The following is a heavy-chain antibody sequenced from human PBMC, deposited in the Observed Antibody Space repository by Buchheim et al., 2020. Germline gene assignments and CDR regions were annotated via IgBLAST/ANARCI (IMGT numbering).Heavy chain of an antibody. CDR2: IYHSGST. CDR1: GGSVSSGSYY. CDR3: ARAENDFWSGYYRKWYFDL. V-gene: IGHV4-61*01. J-gene: IGHJ2*01. Sequence: QVQLQESGPGLVKPSETLSLTCTVSGGSVSSGSYYWSWIRQPPGKGLEWIGEIYHSGSTNYNPSLKSRVTISVDKSKNQLSLKLSSVTAADTAVYYCARAENDFWSGYYRKWYFDLWGRGTL. D-gene: IGHD3-3*01.